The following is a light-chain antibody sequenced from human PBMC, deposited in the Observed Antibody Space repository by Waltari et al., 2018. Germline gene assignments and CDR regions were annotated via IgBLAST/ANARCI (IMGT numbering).Light chain of an antibody. V-gene: IGLV2-14*03. CDR2: GVT. J-gene: IGLJ3*02. CDR3: SSHTSSSTHV. CDR1: YSDVGRYDY. Sequence: QSALTQPASVSGSPGQSITISCTGTYSDVGRYDYLSWYQQHPGKAPKLLIYGVTNRPSVVSNRFSASKSGNTASLTISGLQAEDEADYYCSSHTSSSTHVFGGGTKLIVL.